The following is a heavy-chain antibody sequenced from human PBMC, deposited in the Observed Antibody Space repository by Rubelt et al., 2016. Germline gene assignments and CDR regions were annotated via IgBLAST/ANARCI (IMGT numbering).Heavy chain of an antibody. CDR2: ISGSGGST. V-gene: IGHV3-23*01. CDR1: GFTFSSYA. Sequence: EVQLLESGGGLVQPGGSLRLSCAASGFTFSSYAMSWVRQAPGKGLEWVSAISGSGGSTYYADSVKGRFTISRDNSKNTQYLQMNSLRAEDTAVYYCAKSNIYDSSGYYYPAYYFDWWGQGTLVTVSS. J-gene: IGHJ4*02. CDR3: AKSNIYDSSGYYYPAYYFDW. D-gene: IGHD3-22*01.